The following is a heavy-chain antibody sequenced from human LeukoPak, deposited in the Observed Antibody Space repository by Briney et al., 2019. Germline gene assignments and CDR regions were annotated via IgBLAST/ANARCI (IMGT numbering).Heavy chain of an antibody. J-gene: IGHJ3*02. D-gene: IGHD3-22*01. CDR2: IYYRGST. Sequence: PSETLSLTCTVSGGSINNYYWSWIRQPPGKGLEWIGYIYYRGSTNYNPSLKSRVTFSVDTSKNQFSLKLNSVTAADTAVYYCARSRGVYYDSRNDAFDIWGQGTMVTVSS. CDR1: GGSINNYY. V-gene: IGHV4-59*01. CDR3: ARSRGVYYDSRNDAFDI.